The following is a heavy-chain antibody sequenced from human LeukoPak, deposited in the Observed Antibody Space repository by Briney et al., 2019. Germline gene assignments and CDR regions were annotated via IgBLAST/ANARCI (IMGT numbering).Heavy chain of an antibody. CDR1: GYTFTSYY. V-gene: IGHV1-46*01. D-gene: IGHD3-22*01. J-gene: IGHJ4*02. Sequence: ASVKVSCKASGYTFTSYYMHWVRQAPGQGLEWMGIINPSGGSTSYAQKFQGRVTMTRDTSTSTVYMELSSLRSDDTAVYYCARDLPDYYDSSGPHYFDYWGQGTLVTVSS. CDR2: INPSGGST. CDR3: ARDLPDYYDSSGPHYFDY.